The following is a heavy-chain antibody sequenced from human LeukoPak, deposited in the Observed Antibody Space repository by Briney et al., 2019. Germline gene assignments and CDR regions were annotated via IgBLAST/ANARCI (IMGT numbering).Heavy chain of an antibody. CDR2: IYHSGST. D-gene: IGHD6-13*01. V-gene: IGHV4-38-2*01. CDR3: ARVVYSNYRPNRFDP. Sequence: SENPSPTRAVSWLSLNRGLYWGWVRPAPRKGLEGVGGIYHSGSTYYNPSLKSRVTISVDTSKNQFSLKLSSVTAADTAVYYCARVVYSNYRPNRFDPWGQGTLVTVSS. CDR1: WLSLNRGLY. J-gene: IGHJ5*02.